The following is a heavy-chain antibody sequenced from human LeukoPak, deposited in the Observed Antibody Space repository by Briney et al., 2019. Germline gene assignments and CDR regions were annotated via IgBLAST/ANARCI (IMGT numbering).Heavy chain of an antibody. CDR2: IYYSGST. CDR3: ASPRSYYDSSGYYIF. Sequence: PSETLSLTCTASGGSVSSGSYYWSWIRQPPGKGLEWIGYIYYSGSTNYNPSLKSRVTISVDTSKNQFSLKLSSVTAADTAVYYCASPRSYYDSSGYYIFWGQGTLVTVSS. CDR1: GGSVSSGSYY. J-gene: IGHJ4*02. D-gene: IGHD3-22*01. V-gene: IGHV4-61*01.